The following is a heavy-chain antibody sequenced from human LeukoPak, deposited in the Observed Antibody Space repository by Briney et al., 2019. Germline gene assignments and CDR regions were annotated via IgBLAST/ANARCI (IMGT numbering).Heavy chain of an antibody. CDR1: GLTFSSYW. V-gene: IGHV3-7*01. Sequence: SGGSLRLSCAASGLTFSSYWMSWVRRAPGKGLECVANIKQDGSEKHYVDSVTGRFTISRDNTKNSLYLQMNSLRADDTAVYYCARDLSGPPQEAFDIWGQGTMVTVSS. CDR2: IKQDGSEK. J-gene: IGHJ3*02. CDR3: ARDLSGPPQEAFDI.